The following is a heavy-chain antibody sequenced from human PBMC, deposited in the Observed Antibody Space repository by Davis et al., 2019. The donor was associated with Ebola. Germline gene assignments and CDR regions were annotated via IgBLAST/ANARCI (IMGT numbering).Heavy chain of an antibody. D-gene: IGHD5-18*01. J-gene: IGHJ4*02. CDR1: GFTFSSYW. CDR3: ARGWSTAIVY. V-gene: IGHV3-7*01. Sequence: GESLKISCAASGFTFSSYWMSWVRQAPGKGLEWVANIKQDGSEKYYVDSVKGRFTIPRDNAKNTLYLQMNSLRAEDTAVYYCARGWSTAIVYWGQGTLVTVSS. CDR2: IKQDGSEK.